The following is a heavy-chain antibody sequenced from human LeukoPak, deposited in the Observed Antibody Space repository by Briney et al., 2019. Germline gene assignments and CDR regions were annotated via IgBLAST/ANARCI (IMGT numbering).Heavy chain of an antibody. Sequence: GGSLRLSCAASGFTFSSYAMSWVRQAPGKGLEWVSAIGGSGGSTYYADSVKGRFTISRDNSKNTLYLQLNNLRVEDTAIYYCVPGLGYCSSTNCPFTNWGQGTLVTVSS. CDR2: IGGSGGST. D-gene: IGHD2-2*01. CDR1: GFTFSSYA. CDR3: VPGLGYCSSTNCPFTN. J-gene: IGHJ4*02. V-gene: IGHV3-23*01.